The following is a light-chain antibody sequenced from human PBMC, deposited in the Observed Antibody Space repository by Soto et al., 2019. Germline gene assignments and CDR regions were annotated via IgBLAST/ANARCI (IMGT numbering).Light chain of an antibody. CDR1: QSVSSSY. V-gene: IGKV3-20*01. Sequence: EIVLTQSPGTLSLSPGERATLSCRASQSVSSSYLAWYQQKPGQAPRLLIYGASSRATGIPDRFSGSGSGTSCTLSSSRLEPEDFAVYYWHQYGSSPRTFGQGTKVEIE. CDR3: HQYGSSPRT. CDR2: GAS. J-gene: IGKJ1*01.